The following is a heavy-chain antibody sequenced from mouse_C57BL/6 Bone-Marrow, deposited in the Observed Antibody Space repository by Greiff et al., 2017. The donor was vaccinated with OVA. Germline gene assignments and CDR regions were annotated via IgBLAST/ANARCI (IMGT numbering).Heavy chain of an antibody. CDR3: ASHITTVVEGYYAMDY. D-gene: IGHD1-1*01. V-gene: IGHV2-2*01. CDR1: GFSLTSYG. Sequence: QVQLQQSGPGLVQPSQSLSITCTVSGFSLTSYGVHWVRQSPGKGLEWLGVIWSGGSTDYNAAFISRLSISKDNSKSQVFFKMNSLQADDTAIYYCASHITTVVEGYYAMDYWGQGTSVTVSS. CDR2: IWSGGST. J-gene: IGHJ4*01.